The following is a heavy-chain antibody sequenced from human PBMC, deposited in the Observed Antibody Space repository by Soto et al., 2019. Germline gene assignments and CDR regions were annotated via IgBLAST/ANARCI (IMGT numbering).Heavy chain of an antibody. J-gene: IGHJ4*02. CDR2: IIPVFGRV. Sequence: QVQLVQSGAEVKKPGSSVKVSCKTSGGSFNTYAISWVRQAPGQGLEWVGGIIPVFGRVSYAQKFQGRVTITADASTSTAYMELSRLRPDDTGMDYCADLSLGYCITTSCPPDYWGQGTLVTVSS. CDR1: GGSFNTYA. V-gene: IGHV1-69*12. CDR3: ADLSLGYCITTSCPPDY. D-gene: IGHD2-2*01.